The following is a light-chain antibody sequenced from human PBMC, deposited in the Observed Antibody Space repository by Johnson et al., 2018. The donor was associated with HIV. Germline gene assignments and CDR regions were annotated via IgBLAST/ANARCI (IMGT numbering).Light chain of an antibody. CDR3: GTWDSSLGV. CDR1: TSNIGNNY. V-gene: IGLV1-51*01. Sequence: QSVLTQPPSVSAAPGQKVTISCSGSTSNIGNNYVSWYQQLPGTAPKLLIYDNNKRPSGIPDRFSGSKSGTSATLGITGLQTGAEADYYCGTWDSSLGVFGTGTKVTVL. CDR2: DNN. J-gene: IGLJ1*01.